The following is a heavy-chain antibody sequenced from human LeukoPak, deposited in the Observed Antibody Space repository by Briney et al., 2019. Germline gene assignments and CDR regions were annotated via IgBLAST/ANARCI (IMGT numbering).Heavy chain of an antibody. V-gene: IGHV4-4*02. D-gene: IGHD6-6*01. CDR3: ARSAAWLVRSYFDY. J-gene: IGHJ4*02. Sequence: SGTLSLTCAVSGDSISSSNWWSWVRQPPGKGLEWIGEIYHSGSTNYNPSLKSRVTISVDKSKNQFSLKLSSVTAADTAVYYCARSAAWLVRSYFDYWGQGTLVTVSS. CDR1: GDSISSSNW. CDR2: IYHSGST.